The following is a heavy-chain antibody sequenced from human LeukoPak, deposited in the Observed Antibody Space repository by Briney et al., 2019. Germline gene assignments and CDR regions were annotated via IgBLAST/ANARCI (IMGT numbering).Heavy chain of an antibody. D-gene: IGHD5-18*01. CDR2: IKQDGSEK. CDR3: ARARTRGYSYGNYYMDV. CDR1: GFTFSSYW. J-gene: IGHJ6*03. Sequence: GGSLRLSCAASGFTFSSYWMSWVRQAPGKGLEWVANIKQDGSEKYYVDSVKGRFTISRDNAKNSLYLQMNSLRAEDTAVYYCARARTRGYSYGNYYMDVWGKGTTVTVSS. V-gene: IGHV3-7*01.